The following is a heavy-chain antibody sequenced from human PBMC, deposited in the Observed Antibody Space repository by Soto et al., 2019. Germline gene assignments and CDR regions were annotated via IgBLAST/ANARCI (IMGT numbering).Heavy chain of an antibody. V-gene: IGHV4-30-4*01. CDR2: IYYSGST. Sequence: PSETLSLTCTVSGGSISSGDYYWSWIRQPPGKGLEWIGYIYYSGSTYYNPSLKSRVTISVDTSKNQFSPKLSSVTAADTAVYYCARGGIVNDFWSGFYYYYGMDVWGQGTTVT. J-gene: IGHJ6*02. CDR1: GGSISSGDYY. D-gene: IGHD3-3*01. CDR3: ARGGIVNDFWSGFYYYYGMDV.